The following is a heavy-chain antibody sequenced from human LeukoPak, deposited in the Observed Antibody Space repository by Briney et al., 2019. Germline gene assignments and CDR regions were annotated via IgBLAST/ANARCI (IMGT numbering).Heavy chain of an antibody. J-gene: IGHJ4*02. CDR2: IYYSGST. Sequence: PSETLSLTCTVSGGSISSGDYYWSWIRQPPGKGLEWIGYIYYSGSTYYNPSLKSRVTISVDTSKNQFSLKLSSVTAADTAVYYCARGSRVSSWYFTSEVERFDYWGQGTLVTVSS. V-gene: IGHV4-30-4*01. CDR3: ARGSRVSSWYFTSEVERFDY. CDR1: GGSISSGDYY. D-gene: IGHD6-13*01.